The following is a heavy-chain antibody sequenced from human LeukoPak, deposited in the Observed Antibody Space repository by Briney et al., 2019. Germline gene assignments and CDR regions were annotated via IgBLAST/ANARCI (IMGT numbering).Heavy chain of an antibody. V-gene: IGHV3-43D*03. J-gene: IGHJ6*02. CDR1: GFTFDDYA. Sequence: GGSLRLSCAASGFTFDDYAMHWVRQAPGKGLEWVSLISWDGGSTYYADSVKGRFTISRDNSKNSLYLQMNSLRAEDTALYYCAKVADYGDYYYGMDVWGQGTTVTVSS. D-gene: IGHD4-17*01. CDR3: AKVADYGDYYYGMDV. CDR2: ISWDGGST.